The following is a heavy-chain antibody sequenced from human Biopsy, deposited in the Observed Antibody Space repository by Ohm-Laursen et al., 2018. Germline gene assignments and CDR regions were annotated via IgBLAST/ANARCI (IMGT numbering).Heavy chain of an antibody. CDR1: GGSIRSGGYY. D-gene: IGHD3-22*01. V-gene: IGHV4-31*01. CDR2: SFYSANT. J-gene: IGHJ5*02. Sequence: SQTLSLTCAVSGGSIRSGGYYWGWLRQRPGKGLGGDGYSFYSANTYYNPSLKNLITISGDSSKNQFSLKLNSVTAADTAVYYCARGDYFDSNGYFWFDPWGQGTLVTVSS. CDR3: ARGDYFDSNGYFWFDP.